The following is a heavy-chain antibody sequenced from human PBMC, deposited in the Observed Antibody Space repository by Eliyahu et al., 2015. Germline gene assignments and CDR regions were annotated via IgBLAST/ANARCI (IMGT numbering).Heavy chain of an antibody. J-gene: IGHJ4*02. CDR2: ISGDGGST. CDR3: AKDISGGWYYDFWSGYSPHFDY. V-gene: IGHV3-43*02. Sequence: EVQLVESGGGVVQPGGSLRLSCAASGXXFDXYAXXWXRQAPGKGLEWVSLISGDGGSTYYADSVKGRFTISRDNSKNSLYLQMNSLRTEDTALYYCAKDISGGWYYDFWSGYSPHFDYWGQGTLVTVSS. CDR1: GXXFDXYA. D-gene: IGHD3-3*01.